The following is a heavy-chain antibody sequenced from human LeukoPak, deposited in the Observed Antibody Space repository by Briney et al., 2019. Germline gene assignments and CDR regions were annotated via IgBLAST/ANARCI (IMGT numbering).Heavy chain of an antibody. CDR1: GYTFTGYY. V-gene: IGHV1-2*02. J-gene: IGHJ4*02. CDR2: INPNSGGT. CDR3: ARMYSSGWRYYFDY. Sequence: ASVKVSCKASGYTFTGYYMHWVRQAPGQGLEWMGWINPNSGGTNYAQKLQGRVTMTTDTSTSTAYMELRSLRSDDTAVYYCARMYSSGWRYYFDYWGQGTLVTVSS. D-gene: IGHD6-19*01.